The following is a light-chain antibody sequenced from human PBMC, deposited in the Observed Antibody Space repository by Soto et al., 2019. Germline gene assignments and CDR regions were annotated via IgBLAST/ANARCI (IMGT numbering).Light chain of an antibody. CDR3: ASWDDSLNGHAV. J-gene: IGLJ2*01. CDR1: SSNIGSHS. CDR2: SND. V-gene: IGLV1-44*01. Sequence: VLTQPPSASETPGQRVTISCSGSSSNIGSHSVNWYQQLPGTAPKLLIHSNDQRPLGVPDRFSGSRSDTSASLAISGLQSGDEADYYCASWDDSLNGHAVFGGGTKLTVL.